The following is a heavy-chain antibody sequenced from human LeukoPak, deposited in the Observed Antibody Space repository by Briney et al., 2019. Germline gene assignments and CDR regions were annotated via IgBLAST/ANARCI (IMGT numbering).Heavy chain of an antibody. CDR1: GGTFSSYA. V-gene: IGHV1-69*05. Sequence: SVKVSCKASGGTFSSYAISWVRQAPGQGLEWMGGIIPIFGTANYAQKFQGRVTITTDESTSTAYMELSSLRSEDTAVYYCAAIVVVVAATDNWFDPWGQGTPVTVSS. CDR2: IIPIFGTA. J-gene: IGHJ5*02. CDR3: AAIVVVVAATDNWFDP. D-gene: IGHD2-15*01.